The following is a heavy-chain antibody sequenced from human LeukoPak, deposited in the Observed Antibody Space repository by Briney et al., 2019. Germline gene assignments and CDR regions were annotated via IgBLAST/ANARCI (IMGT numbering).Heavy chain of an antibody. Sequence: GGSLRLSCAASGFTLSSYSMHWVRQAPGKGLEFVSAISKNGRNTYYGNSMKGRFTISRDISKNTLYLQMGSLRPEDIAVYYCARVDSGSACASWGQGILVTVSS. CDR1: GFTLSSYS. V-gene: IGHV3-64*01. CDR2: ISKNGRNT. CDR3: ARVDSGSACAS. D-gene: IGHD6-19*01. J-gene: IGHJ1*01.